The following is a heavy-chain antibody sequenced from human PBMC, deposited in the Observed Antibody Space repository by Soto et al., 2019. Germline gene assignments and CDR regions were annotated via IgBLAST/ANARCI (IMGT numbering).Heavy chain of an antibody. J-gene: IGHJ6*02. CDR3: TTTIPDSSADYYYGMDV. CDR2: IKSKTDGGTT. Sequence: PGGSLRLSCAASGFTFSNAWMNWVRQAPGKGLEWVGRIKSKTDGGTTDYAAPVKGRFTISRDDSKNTLYLQMNSLKTEDTAVYYCTTTIPDSSADYYYGMDVWGQGTTVTVSS. D-gene: IGHD3-22*01. V-gene: IGHV3-15*07. CDR1: GFTFSNAW.